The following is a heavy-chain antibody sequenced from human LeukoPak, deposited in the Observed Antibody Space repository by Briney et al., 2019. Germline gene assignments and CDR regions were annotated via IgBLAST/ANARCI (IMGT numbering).Heavy chain of an antibody. V-gene: IGHV3-53*01. CDR3: ARVGGAGGYYYYFDY. CDR2: IYGGGKT. Sequence: GGSLRLSCAASGLTVTNSYMTWVRQAPGKGLEWVSAIYGGGKTYYADSVKGRFTISRDNSKNALYLQMNSLRAEDTAVYYCARVGGAGGYYYYFDYWGQGTLVTISS. D-gene: IGHD2-15*01. J-gene: IGHJ4*02. CDR1: GLTVTNSY.